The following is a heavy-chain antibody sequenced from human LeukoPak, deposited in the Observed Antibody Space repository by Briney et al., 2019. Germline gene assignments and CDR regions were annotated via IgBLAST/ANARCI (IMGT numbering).Heavy chain of an antibody. V-gene: IGHV3-49*04. Sequence: AGGSLRLSCTASGFIFGDYAMSWVRQAPGKGLEWVGFIRSRAYGGTTEYAASVQGRFTISREDSKNIAYPQMNSLKTEDTAVYYCIRVSMIVVVTPYYFDYWGQGTLVTVSS. D-gene: IGHD3-22*01. CDR1: GFIFGDYA. CDR2: IRSRAYGGTT. J-gene: IGHJ4*02. CDR3: IRVSMIVVVTPYYFDY.